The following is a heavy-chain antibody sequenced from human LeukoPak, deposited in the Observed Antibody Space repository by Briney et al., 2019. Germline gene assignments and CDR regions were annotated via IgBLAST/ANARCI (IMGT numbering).Heavy chain of an antibody. V-gene: IGHV4-38-2*02. J-gene: IGHJ4*02. CDR2: LHHTRST. D-gene: IGHD3-10*01. Sequence: SETLSLTCDVSAYSIRSGYYWAWIRQPPGKGLEWIGSLHHTRSTYYNPSLKSRVTMSVDRSNNKFSLQLSSATAADTALYYCARDRESSPWELLLDYWGQGILVSVSS. CDR3: ARDRESSPWELLLDY. CDR1: AYSIRSGYY.